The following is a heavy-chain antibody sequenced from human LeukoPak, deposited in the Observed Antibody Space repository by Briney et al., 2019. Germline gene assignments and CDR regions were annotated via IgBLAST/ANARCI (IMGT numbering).Heavy chain of an antibody. J-gene: IGHJ6*03. Sequence: PSETLSLTCAVYGGSFSGYYWSWIRQPPGKGLEWIGEINHSGSTDYNPSLKSRVTMSVDTSKNQFSLKLSSVTAADTAVYYCARDSGYYYYYMDVWGKGTTVTISS. CDR1: GGSFSGYY. CDR2: INHSGST. V-gene: IGHV4-34*01. CDR3: ARDSGYYYYYMDV. D-gene: IGHD3-10*01.